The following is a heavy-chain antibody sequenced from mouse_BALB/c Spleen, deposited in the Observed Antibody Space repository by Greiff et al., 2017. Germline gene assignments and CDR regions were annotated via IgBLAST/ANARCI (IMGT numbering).Heavy chain of an antibody. J-gene: IGHJ2*01. CDR3: ARRGKCYLDY. CDR2: IDPANGNT. CDR1: GFNIKDNY. V-gene: IGHV14-3*02. Sequence: EVQLQESGAELVKPGASVKLSCTASGFNIKDNYMHWVKQRPEQGLEWIGRIDPANGNTKYDPKFQGKATITADTSSNTAYLQLSSLTSADTAVYYCARRGKCYLDYWGEGTTLTVSS. D-gene: IGHD1-3*01.